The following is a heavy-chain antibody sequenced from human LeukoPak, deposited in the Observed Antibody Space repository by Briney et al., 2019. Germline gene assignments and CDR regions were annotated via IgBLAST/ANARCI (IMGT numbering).Heavy chain of an antibody. Sequence: SETLSLTCTVSGGSISTSNYYWGWIRQPPGKGLEWIGNIFYSGSTYYGPSLKSRLTISLDTSRNQFSLKLSSVTAADTAVYYCAREMGSGSEFDFWGQGTLVTVSS. J-gene: IGHJ4*02. V-gene: IGHV4-39*07. D-gene: IGHD6-19*01. CDR3: AREMGSGSEFDF. CDR1: GGSISTSNYY. CDR2: IFYSGST.